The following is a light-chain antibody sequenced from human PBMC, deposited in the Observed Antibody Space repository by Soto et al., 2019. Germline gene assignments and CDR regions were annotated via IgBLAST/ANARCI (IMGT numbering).Light chain of an antibody. CDR3: QQYKNWPHT. J-gene: IGKJ1*01. V-gene: IGKV3-15*01. CDR1: QSVSDN. CDR2: GAS. Sequence: ETVSTQSPNTLSLSPGGRATPSFMASQSVSDNLAWYQQRPGQGPRLLIYGASTRATGIPARFSGSGSGTEFTLTISSLQSEDFAVYYCQQYKNWPHTFGQGTKVDI.